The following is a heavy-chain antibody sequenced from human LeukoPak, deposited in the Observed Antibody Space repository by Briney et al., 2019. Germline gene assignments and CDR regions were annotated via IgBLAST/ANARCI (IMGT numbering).Heavy chain of an antibody. CDR2: ISSSSSYI. D-gene: IGHD2-15*01. CDR1: GFTFSSYS. J-gene: IGHJ4*02. V-gene: IGHV3-21*01. Sequence: PRGSLRLSCAASGFTFSSYSMNWVRQAPGKGLEWVSSISSSSSYIYYADSVKGRFTISRDNAKNSLYLQMNSLRAEDTAGYYCARGYCSGGSCRKLDYWGQGTLVTVSS. CDR3: ARGYCSGGSCRKLDY.